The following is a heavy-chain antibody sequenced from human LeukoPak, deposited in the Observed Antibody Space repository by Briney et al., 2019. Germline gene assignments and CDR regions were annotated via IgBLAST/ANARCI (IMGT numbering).Heavy chain of an antibody. D-gene: IGHD2-15*01. CDR3: AKDKILGYCSGGSCQGLDY. CDR1: GFTFSSYG. J-gene: IGHJ4*02. V-gene: IGHV3-30*02. CDR2: IRYDGSNK. Sequence: GGSLRLSCAASGFTFSSYGMHWVRQAPGKGLEWVAFIRYDGSNKYYADSVKGRLTISRDNSKNTLYLQMNSLRAEDTAVYYCAKDKILGYCSGGSCQGLDYWGQGTLVTVSS.